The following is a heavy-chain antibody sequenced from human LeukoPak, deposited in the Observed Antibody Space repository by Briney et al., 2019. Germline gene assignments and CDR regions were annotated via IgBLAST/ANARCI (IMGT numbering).Heavy chain of an antibody. D-gene: IGHD3-10*01. CDR2: IYTSGRTT. CDR3: ATDVGGLDY. Sequence: SETLSLTCTVSSGSINSGRYYWSWIRQPAGKVLEWIGRIYTSGRTTNYNPSLKSRVTISVDTSKNHFSLKLSPVTAAAPAVYYCATDVGGLDYWGQGTLVTVSS. CDR1: SGSINSGRYY. V-gene: IGHV4-61*02. J-gene: IGHJ4*02.